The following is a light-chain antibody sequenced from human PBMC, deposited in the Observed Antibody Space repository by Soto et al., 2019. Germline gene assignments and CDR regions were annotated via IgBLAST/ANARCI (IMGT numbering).Light chain of an antibody. J-gene: IGKJ5*01. CDR3: QQFNNYSIT. CDR1: ESIRTW. Sequence: DIQMTQSPTTLSASIGDRVTITCRASESIRTWLAWYQHKPGKAPKFLIYDASTLESGVPSRFSGSGSGTDFTLTISSLQPEDFATYYCQQFNNYSITFGQGTRLEIK. V-gene: IGKV1-5*01. CDR2: DAS.